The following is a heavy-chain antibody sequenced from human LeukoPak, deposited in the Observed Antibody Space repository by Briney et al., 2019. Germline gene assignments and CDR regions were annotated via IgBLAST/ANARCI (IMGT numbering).Heavy chain of an antibody. Sequence: ASVKVSCKASGYTFTTYYMHWVRQAPGQGLEWMGVINPSGGSTSYAQKFQGRITMTRDTSTSTVYVELSSLRSEDSAVYYCASKDSSGWYEEAWGQGIQVTVSS. CDR2: INPSGGST. V-gene: IGHV1-46*01. D-gene: IGHD6-19*01. J-gene: IGHJ5*02. CDR1: GYTFTTYY. CDR3: ASKDSSGWYEEA.